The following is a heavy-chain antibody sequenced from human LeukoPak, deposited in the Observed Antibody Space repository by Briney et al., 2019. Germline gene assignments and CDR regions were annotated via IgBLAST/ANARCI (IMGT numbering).Heavy chain of an antibody. V-gene: IGHV3-74*01. CDR3: ARAVTSTEGY. Sequence: GGSLRLSCAASGFAFSGYWMHWVRQAPGKGLVWVSRINSDGSSTSYADSVKGRFTISRDNAQKSLYLEMNSLRAEDTAVYYCARAVTSTEGYWGQGTLVTVSS. CDR2: INSDGSST. J-gene: IGHJ4*02. CDR1: GFAFSGYW.